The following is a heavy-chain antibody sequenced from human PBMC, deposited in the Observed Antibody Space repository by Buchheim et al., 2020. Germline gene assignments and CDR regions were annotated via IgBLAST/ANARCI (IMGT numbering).Heavy chain of an antibody. CDR1: GFTFSSYA. CDR3: ARGALGGIAVAGTDYYYGMDV. Sequence: QVQLVESGGGVVQPGRSLRLSCAASGFTFSSYAMHWVRQAPGKGLEWVAVISYDGSNKYYADSVKGRFTISRDNSKNTLYLQMNSLRAEDTAVYYCARGALGGIAVAGTDYYYGMDVWGQGTT. CDR2: ISYDGSNK. J-gene: IGHJ6*02. D-gene: IGHD6-19*01. V-gene: IGHV3-30-3*01.